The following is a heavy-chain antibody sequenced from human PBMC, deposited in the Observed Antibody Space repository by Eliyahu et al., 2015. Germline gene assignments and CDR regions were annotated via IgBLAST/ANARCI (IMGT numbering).Heavy chain of an antibody. CDR1: GYTFTGXY. CDR2: INPNSGGT. Sequence: QVQLVQSGAEVKKPGASVKVSCKASGYTFTGXYMHWVRQAPGQGLEWMGWINPNSGGTNYAQKFQGRVTMTRDTSISTAYMELSRLRSDDTAVYYCAREGSGSPRGLCAFDIWGQGTMVTVSS. J-gene: IGHJ3*02. V-gene: IGHV1-2*02. CDR3: AREGSGSPRGLCAFDI. D-gene: IGHD6-19*01.